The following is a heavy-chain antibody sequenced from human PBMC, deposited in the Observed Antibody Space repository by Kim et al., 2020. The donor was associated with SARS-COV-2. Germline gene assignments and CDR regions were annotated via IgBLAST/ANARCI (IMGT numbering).Heavy chain of an antibody. CDR2: YTSGRT. Sequence: YTSGRTNDNPSRQSRVTMSVDMSKNQFSLKLSSVTAADTAVYYCASALGHWGQGTLVTVSS. D-gene: IGHD3-16*02. CDR3: ASALGH. J-gene: IGHJ4*02. V-gene: IGHV4-4*07.